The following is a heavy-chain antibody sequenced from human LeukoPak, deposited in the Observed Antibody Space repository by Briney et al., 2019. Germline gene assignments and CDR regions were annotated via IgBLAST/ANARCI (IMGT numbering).Heavy chain of an antibody. CDR2: IIPIFGTA. CDR3: ARGRDIVVVPAGMSGYYYMDV. D-gene: IGHD2-2*01. CDR1: GGTFSSYA. J-gene: IGHJ6*03. Sequence: SVKVSCKAFGGTFSSYAISWVRQAPGQGLEWMGRIIPIFGTANYAQKFQGRVTITTDESTSTAYMELSSLRSEDTAVYYCARGRDIVVVPAGMSGYYYMDVWGKGTTVTVSS. V-gene: IGHV1-69*05.